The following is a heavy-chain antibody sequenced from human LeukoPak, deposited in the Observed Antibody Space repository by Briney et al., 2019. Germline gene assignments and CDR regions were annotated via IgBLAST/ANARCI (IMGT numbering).Heavy chain of an antibody. Sequence: ASVKVSCKASGYTFTSYYMHWVRQAPGQGLEWMGIINPSGGSTSYAQKFQGRVTMTRDTSTSTVYMELSSPRSEDTAVYYCARDALVVVAPHNYYYYGMDVWGQGTTVTVSS. V-gene: IGHV1-46*01. D-gene: IGHD2-15*01. J-gene: IGHJ6*02. CDR1: GYTFTSYY. CDR3: ARDALVVVAPHNYYYYGMDV. CDR2: INPSGGST.